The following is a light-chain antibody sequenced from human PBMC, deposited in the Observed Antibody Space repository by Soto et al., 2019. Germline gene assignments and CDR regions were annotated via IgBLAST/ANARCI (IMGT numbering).Light chain of an antibody. Sequence: DTVLTQSPATLSLSPGETATLSCRASQSVRSHLAWYQQRPGQPPRLLIYDASYRATGVPLRFSGSGSGTEFTLTISSLESGDFAVYYCQQYVSSPLTFGGGTKVDIK. J-gene: IGKJ4*01. CDR1: QSVRSH. CDR2: DAS. V-gene: IGKV3-11*01. CDR3: QQYVSSPLT.